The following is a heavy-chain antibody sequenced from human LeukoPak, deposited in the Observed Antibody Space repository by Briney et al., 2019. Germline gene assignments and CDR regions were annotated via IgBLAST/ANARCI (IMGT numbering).Heavy chain of an antibody. CDR1: GGSISSYY. CDR2: IYYSGST. Sequence: SETLSLTCTVSGGSISSYYWSWIRQPPGKGLEWIGYIYYSGSTNYNPSLKSRVTISVDTSKNQFSLKLSSVTAADTAVYYCARGAHDDILTYLMDVWGQGTTVTVSS. V-gene: IGHV4-59*08. D-gene: IGHD3-9*01. CDR3: ARGAHDDILTYLMDV. J-gene: IGHJ6*02.